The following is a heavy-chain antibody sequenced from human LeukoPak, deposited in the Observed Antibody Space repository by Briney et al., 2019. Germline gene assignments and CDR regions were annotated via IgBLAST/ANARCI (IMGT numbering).Heavy chain of an antibody. CDR3: ASDAGWGYYDL. CDR1: GFTFSNLW. D-gene: IGHD1-26*01. V-gene: IGHV3-7*01. Sequence: GGSLRLSCVASGFTFSNLWVTWVRQAPGTGLEWVANIDKHGNGKYYVDSVKGRFAISRDYASNSVFLQMDSLRAEDTSVYYCASDAGWGYYDLWGQGTPVTVSS. CDR2: IDKHGNGK. J-gene: IGHJ4*02.